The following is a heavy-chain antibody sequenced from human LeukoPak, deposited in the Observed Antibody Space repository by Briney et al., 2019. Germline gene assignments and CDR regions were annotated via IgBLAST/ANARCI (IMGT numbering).Heavy chain of an antibody. CDR1: GFTFSSYA. J-gene: IGHJ5*02. D-gene: IGHD6-6*01. Sequence: QPGRSLRLSCAASGFTFSSYAMHWVRQAPGKGLEWVAVISYDGSNKYYADSVKGQFTISRDNSKNTLYLQMNSLRAEDTAVYYCARERSIAAQGWFDPWGQGTLATVSS. V-gene: IGHV3-30-3*01. CDR3: ARERSIAAQGWFDP. CDR2: ISYDGSNK.